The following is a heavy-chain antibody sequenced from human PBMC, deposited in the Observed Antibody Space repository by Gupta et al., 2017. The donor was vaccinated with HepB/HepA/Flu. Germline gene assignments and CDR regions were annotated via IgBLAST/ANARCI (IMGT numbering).Heavy chain of an antibody. D-gene: IGHD1/OR15-1a*01. CDR1: AYTFTGFY. CDR2: INPNSGGT. J-gene: IGHJ6*03. CDR3: ARDMRGTRYYYYYYMDV. Sequence: QVQLVQSGAEVTKPGASVKVSCKASAYTFTGFYMHWVRQAPGQGLEWMGWINPNSGGTNYAQKVQGRVTMTRDTSISTAYMERSRLRSDDTAGYYCARDMRGTRYYYYYYMDVWGKGTTVTVSS. V-gene: IGHV1-2*02.